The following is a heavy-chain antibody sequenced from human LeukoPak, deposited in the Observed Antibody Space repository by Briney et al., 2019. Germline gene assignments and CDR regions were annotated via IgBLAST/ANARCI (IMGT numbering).Heavy chain of an antibody. CDR3: ARSLSGYYYRAYFDY. J-gene: IGHJ4*02. CDR2: INPSGGST. Sequence: ASVKVSCKASGYTFTGYYMHWVRQAPGQGLEWMGIINPSGGSTSYAQKFQGRVTMTRDMSTSTVYMELSSLRSEDTAVYYCARSLSGYYYRAYFDYWGQGTLVTVSS. V-gene: IGHV1-46*01. D-gene: IGHD3-22*01. CDR1: GYTFTGYY.